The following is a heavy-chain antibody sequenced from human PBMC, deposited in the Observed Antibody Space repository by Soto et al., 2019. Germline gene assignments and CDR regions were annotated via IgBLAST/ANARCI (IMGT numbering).Heavy chain of an antibody. Sequence: ASVKVSCKASGYTFTSYYMHWVRQAPGQGLEWMGIINPSGGSTSYAQKFQGRVTMTRDTSTSTVYMELSSLRSEDTAVYYCARDFTTIFGVVIMRYGMDVWGQGTTVTVSS. CDR2: INPSGGST. D-gene: IGHD3-3*01. V-gene: IGHV1-46*01. J-gene: IGHJ6*02. CDR3: ARDFTTIFGVVIMRYGMDV. CDR1: GYTFTSYY.